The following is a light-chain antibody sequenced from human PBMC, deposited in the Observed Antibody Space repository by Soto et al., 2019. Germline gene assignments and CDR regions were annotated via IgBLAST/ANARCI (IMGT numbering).Light chain of an antibody. V-gene: IGLV2-8*01. CDR3: SSYAGSKTL. J-gene: IGLJ2*01. CDR1: SSDVGGYNY. Sequence: QSGLTQPPSASGSPGQSVTISCTGTSSDVGGYNYVSWYQQHPGKAPKLMIYEVSKRPSGVPDRFSGSKSGNTASLTVSGLQAEDEADYYCSSYAGSKTLFGGGTKLTVL. CDR2: EVS.